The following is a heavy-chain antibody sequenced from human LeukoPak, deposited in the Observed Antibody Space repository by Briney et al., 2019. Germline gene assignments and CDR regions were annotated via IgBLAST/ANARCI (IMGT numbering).Heavy chain of an antibody. Sequence: GGSLRLSCAASGFAFSSYSMNWVRQAPGKRLEWISYISGTSSIIYYTPSVKGRFTISRDNGKYSLYLQMNSLRDDDTAVYFCARGTWDGDRTFDIWGQGAMVTVSS. CDR2: ISGTSSII. J-gene: IGHJ3*02. CDR1: GFAFSSYS. CDR3: ARGTWDGDRTFDI. D-gene: IGHD5-24*01. V-gene: IGHV3-48*02.